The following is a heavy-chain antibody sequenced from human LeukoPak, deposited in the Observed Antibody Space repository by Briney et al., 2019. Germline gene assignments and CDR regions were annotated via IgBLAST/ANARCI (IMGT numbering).Heavy chain of an antibody. CDR2: ISSNGGST. D-gene: IGHD6-13*01. Sequence: PGGSLRLSCAVSGFTFSSYAMHWVRQAPGKGLEYVSAISSNGGSTYYANSVKGRFTISRDNSKNTLYLQMGSLRAEDMAVYYCARGSSSWYLQPLDYWGQGTLVTVSS. V-gene: IGHV3-64*01. CDR1: GFTFSSYA. CDR3: ARGSSSWYLQPLDY. J-gene: IGHJ4*02.